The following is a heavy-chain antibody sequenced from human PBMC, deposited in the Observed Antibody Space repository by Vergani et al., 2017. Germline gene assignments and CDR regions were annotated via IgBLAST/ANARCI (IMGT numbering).Heavy chain of an antibody. Sequence: QVQLVESGGGVVQPGRSLRLSCAAPGFTFNQYGMHWVRQAPGKGLEWVAVTWYDGNNKQYADSVKGRFTISRDNSKSTMYLQMNSLRDEDTGVYYCARDLQLLYNRFDPWGEGTLVTVSS. J-gene: IGHJ5*02. CDR1: GFTFNQYG. CDR3: ARDLQLLYNRFDP. V-gene: IGHV3-33*01. CDR2: TWYDGNNK. D-gene: IGHD1-14*01.